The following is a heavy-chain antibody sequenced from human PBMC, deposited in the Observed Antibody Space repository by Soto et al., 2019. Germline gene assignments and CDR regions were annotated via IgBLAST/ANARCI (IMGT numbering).Heavy chain of an antibody. D-gene: IGHD3-22*01. J-gene: IGHJ4*02. Sequence: QVQLQQWGAGLLKPSETLSLTCAVYGGSFSGYYWSWIRQPPGKGLEWIGEINHSGSTNYNPSLKGRVTISVDTSKNQFSLKLSSVTAADTAVYYCARRRSGYYYDYWGQGTLVTVSS. CDR1: GGSFSGYY. CDR2: INHSGST. V-gene: IGHV4-34*01. CDR3: ARRRSGYYYDY.